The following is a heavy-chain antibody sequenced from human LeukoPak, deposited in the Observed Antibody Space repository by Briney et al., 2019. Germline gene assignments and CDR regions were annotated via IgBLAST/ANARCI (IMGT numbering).Heavy chain of an antibody. J-gene: IGHJ4*02. V-gene: IGHV3-30*18. Sequence: GGSLRLSCIGSGFTFSDYSINWVRQAPGKGLEWVTVISYDGSNKYYADSVKGRFTISRDNSKNTLHLQMNSLRAEDTAVYYCAKVRWDNSGWYYLDYWGQGTLVTVSS. CDR3: AKVRWDNSGWYYLDY. D-gene: IGHD6-19*01. CDR2: ISYDGSNK. CDR1: GFTFSDYS.